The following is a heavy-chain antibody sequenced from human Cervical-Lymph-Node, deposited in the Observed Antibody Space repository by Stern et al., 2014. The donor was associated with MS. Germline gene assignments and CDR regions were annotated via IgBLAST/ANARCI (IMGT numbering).Heavy chain of an antibody. CDR3: ACGPVGAPFED. J-gene: IGHJ4*02. V-gene: IGHV4-61*02. D-gene: IGHD1-26*01. CDR1: GGSISSGSHH. CDR2: IYSNGST. Sequence: QVQLQESGPGLVKPSQTLSLTCAVSGGSISSGSHHWSWIRQPAGKGLEWIGRIYSNGSTNYFPSLKSRVTISLDPSRNQFSLKLTSVTAADTAVYYCACGPVGAPFEDWGQGALVTVSS.